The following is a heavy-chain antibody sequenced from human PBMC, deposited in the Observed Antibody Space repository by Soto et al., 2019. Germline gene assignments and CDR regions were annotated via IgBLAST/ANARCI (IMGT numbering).Heavy chain of an antibody. Sequence: ASVKVSCKASGYTFTSYGISWVLQAPGQGLEWMGWISAYNGNTNYAQKLQGRVTMTTDTSTSTAYMELRSLRSDDTAVYYCAREDANYDFWSGYYTTYYYYYGMDVWGQGTTVTVSS. CDR1: GYTFTSYG. V-gene: IGHV1-18*01. CDR3: AREDANYDFWSGYYTTYYYYYGMDV. CDR2: ISAYNGNT. J-gene: IGHJ6*02. D-gene: IGHD3-3*01.